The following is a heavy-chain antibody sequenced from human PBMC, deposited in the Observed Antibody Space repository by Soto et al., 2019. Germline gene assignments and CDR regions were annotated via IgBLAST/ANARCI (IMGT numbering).Heavy chain of an antibody. D-gene: IGHD1-1*01. Sequence: QVQLVESGGGVVQPGRSLRLSCAASGFTLSSYAMHWVRQAPGKGLEWVAVISYDGSNKYYADSVKGRFTISRDNSKNTLYLQMNSLRAEDTAVYYCARDLQLEPQFHYYYYYGMDVWGQGTTVTVSS. J-gene: IGHJ6*02. V-gene: IGHV3-30-3*01. CDR2: ISYDGSNK. CDR1: GFTLSSYA. CDR3: ARDLQLEPQFHYYYYYGMDV.